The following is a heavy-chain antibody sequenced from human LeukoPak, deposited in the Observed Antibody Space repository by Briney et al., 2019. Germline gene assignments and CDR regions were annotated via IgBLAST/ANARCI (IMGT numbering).Heavy chain of an antibody. Sequence: GGSLRLSCAASGFTFSSYSMNWVRQAQGKGLEWVSSISSSSSYIYYADSVKGRFTISRDNAKNSLYLQMNSLRAEDTAVYYCARVGYCSGGSCYSPVDYWGQGTLVTVSS. CDR1: GFTFSSYS. J-gene: IGHJ4*02. CDR2: ISSSSSYI. V-gene: IGHV3-21*01. D-gene: IGHD2-15*01. CDR3: ARVGYCSGGSCYSPVDY.